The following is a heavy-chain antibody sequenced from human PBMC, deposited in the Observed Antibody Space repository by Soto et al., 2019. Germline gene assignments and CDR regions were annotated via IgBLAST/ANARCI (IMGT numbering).Heavy chain of an antibody. CDR3: ARVKASGVNFDY. J-gene: IGHJ4*02. V-gene: IGHV4-4*02. D-gene: IGHD3-10*01. CDR1: GGSISSSNW. CDR2: IYHSGST. Sequence: TSETLSLTCTVSGGSISSSNWWSWVRQPPGKGLEWIGEIYHSGSTNYNPPLKSRVTISVDKSKNQFSLKLSSVTAADTAVYYCARVKASGVNFDYWGQGTLVTVSS.